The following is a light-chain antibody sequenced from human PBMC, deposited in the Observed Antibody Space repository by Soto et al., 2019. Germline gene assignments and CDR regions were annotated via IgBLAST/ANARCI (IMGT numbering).Light chain of an antibody. J-gene: IGKJ5*01. CDR1: QSVSSY. V-gene: IGKV3-11*01. CDR2: DAS. Sequence: EIVLTQSPATKSLSPGNRANLSCXXSQSVSSYLAWYRQKPGQAPRLLIYDASNRATGIPARFSGSGSGTEFTLTISSLQSEDFAVYYCQQYNNWPPITFGQGTRLENK. CDR3: QQYNNWPPIT.